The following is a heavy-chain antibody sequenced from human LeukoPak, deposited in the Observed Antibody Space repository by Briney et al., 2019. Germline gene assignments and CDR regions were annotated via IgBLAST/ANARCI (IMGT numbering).Heavy chain of an antibody. J-gene: IGHJ4*02. CDR3: ARGRYSYGWCDY. D-gene: IGHD5-18*01. V-gene: IGHV3-64*04. Sequence: PGGSLRLSCSASGFTFSSYAMHWVRQAPGKGLEYVSAISSNGGSTYYADSVKGRFTISRDNSKNTLYLQMNSLRAEDTAVYYCARGRYSYGWCDYWGQGTLVTVSS. CDR2: ISSNGGST. CDR1: GFTFSSYA.